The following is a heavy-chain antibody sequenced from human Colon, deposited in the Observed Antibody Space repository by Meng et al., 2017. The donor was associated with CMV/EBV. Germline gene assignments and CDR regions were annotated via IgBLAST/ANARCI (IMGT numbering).Heavy chain of an antibody. Sequence: GESLKISCAASGFIFRKFAMAWVRQAPGKGLEWVSALTGSGYNTLYADSVKGRFTISRDNSGNTLYLQMNSLRAEDTAVYYCAKDVGEVAGAQFDYWRQGTLVTVSS. D-gene: IGHD6-19*01. CDR2: LTGSGYNT. CDR3: AKDVGEVAGAQFDY. V-gene: IGHV3-23*01. CDR1: GFIFRKFA. J-gene: IGHJ4*02.